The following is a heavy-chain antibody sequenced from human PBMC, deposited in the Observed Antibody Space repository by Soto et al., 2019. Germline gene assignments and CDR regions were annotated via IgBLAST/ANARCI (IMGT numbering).Heavy chain of an antibody. Sequence: PGGSLRLSCAASGFTFSDYYMAWIRQAPAKGLEWISYISYSATIMFHADSVKGRFTVSRDDAKNSLYLQMNSPRAEDTAVYYCARVFRSGGSLVYRGQGTLVTVSS. CDR2: ISYSATIM. J-gene: IGHJ4*02. V-gene: IGHV3-11*01. CDR1: GFTFSDYY. D-gene: IGHD6-25*01. CDR3: ARVFRSGGSLVY.